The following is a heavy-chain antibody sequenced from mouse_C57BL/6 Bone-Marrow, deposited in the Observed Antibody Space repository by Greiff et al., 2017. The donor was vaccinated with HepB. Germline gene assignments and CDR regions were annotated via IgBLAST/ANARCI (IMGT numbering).Heavy chain of an antibody. V-gene: IGHV1-80*01. CDR1: GYAFSSYW. J-gene: IGHJ1*03. CDR2: IYPGDGDT. CDR3: ASEEYGSSYVSDFDV. D-gene: IGHD1-1*01. Sequence: QVQLQQSGAELVKPGASVKISCKASGYAFSSYWMNWVKQRPGKGLEWIGQIYPGDGDTNYNGKFKGKATLTADKSSSTAYMQLSSLTSEDSAVYFCASEEYGSSYVSDFDVWGTGTTVTVSS.